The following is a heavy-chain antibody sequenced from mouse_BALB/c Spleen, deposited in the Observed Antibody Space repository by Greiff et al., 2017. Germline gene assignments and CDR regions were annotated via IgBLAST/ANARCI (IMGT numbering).Heavy chain of an antibody. D-gene: IGHD2-1*01. CDR3: TRSFGNYEDYFDY. CDR1: GYTFTSYY. CDR2: INPSNGGT. J-gene: IGHJ2*01. V-gene: IGHV1S81*02. Sequence: VQLQQSGAELVKPGASVKLSCKASGYTFTSYYMYWVKQRPGQGLEWIGEINPSNGGTNFNEKFKSKATLTVDKSSSTAYMQLSSLTSEDSAVYYCTRSFGNYEDYFDYWGQGTTLTVSS.